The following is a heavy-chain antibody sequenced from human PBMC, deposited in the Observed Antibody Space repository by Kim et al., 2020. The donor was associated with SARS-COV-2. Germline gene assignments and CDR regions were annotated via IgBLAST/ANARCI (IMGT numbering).Heavy chain of an antibody. J-gene: IGHJ5*02. Sequence: ASVKVSCKASGYTFTSYDINWVRQATGQGLEWMGWMNPNSGNTGYAQKFQGRVTMTRNTSISTAYMELSSLRSEDTAVYYCAIRKYYDFWSGYGFTTSNWFDPWGQGTLVTVSS. D-gene: IGHD3-3*01. CDR3: AIRKYYDFWSGYGFTTSNWFDP. CDR1: GYTFTSYD. CDR2: MNPNSGNT. V-gene: IGHV1-8*01.